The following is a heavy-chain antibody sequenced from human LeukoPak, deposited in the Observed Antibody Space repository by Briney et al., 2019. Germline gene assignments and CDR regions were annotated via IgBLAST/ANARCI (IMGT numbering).Heavy chain of an antibody. V-gene: IGHV1-2*02. CDR2: INPDSGGT. Sequence: ASVKVSCKASGYSFTGYYIHWVRQAPGQGLEWMGWINPDSGGTNYAQNFQGRVAMTRDTSISTAYMDLSRLGSDDTAVYHCARDSRLIVVVPAAPGAFDIWGQGTMVTVSS. CDR1: GYSFTGYY. CDR3: ARDSRLIVVVPAAPGAFDI. J-gene: IGHJ3*02. D-gene: IGHD2-2*01.